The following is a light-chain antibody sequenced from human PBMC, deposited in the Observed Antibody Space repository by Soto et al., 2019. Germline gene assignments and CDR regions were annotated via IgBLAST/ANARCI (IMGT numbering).Light chain of an antibody. Sequence: EVVMTQSPDTLSVSPGEXATLSCRASQSVGIYLAWYQHKAGQAPRLLIYGASTRATGIPARFIGSASGTEFTLTITSVQSEDSAVYYCQQYNNWPPLTFGGGTKVDIK. CDR1: QSVGIY. V-gene: IGKV3D-15*01. J-gene: IGKJ4*01. CDR3: QQYNNWPPLT. CDR2: GAS.